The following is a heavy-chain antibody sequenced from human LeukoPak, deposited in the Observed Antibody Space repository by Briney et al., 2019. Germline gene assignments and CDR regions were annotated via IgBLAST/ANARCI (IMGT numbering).Heavy chain of an antibody. CDR1: GYTFTSYG. D-gene: IGHD3-3*01. J-gene: IGHJ5*02. CDR2: IIPIFGTT. Sequence: SVKVSCKASGYTFTSYGISWVRQAPGQGLEWMGRIIPIFGTTDSAQKFQGRVTITTDESTSTAYMELSSLRSEDTAVYYCARVLLRLGNNWFDPWGQGTLVTVSS. V-gene: IGHV1-69*05. CDR3: ARVLLRLGNNWFDP.